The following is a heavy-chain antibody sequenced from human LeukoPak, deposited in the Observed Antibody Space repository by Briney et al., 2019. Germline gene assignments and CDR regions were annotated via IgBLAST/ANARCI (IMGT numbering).Heavy chain of an antibody. CDR2: IYYSGST. J-gene: IGHJ4*02. CDR3: ARGYDSSGYFDY. V-gene: IGHV4-31*03. D-gene: IGHD3-22*01. CDR1: GGSISSGGYY. Sequence: SETLSLTCTVSGGSISSGGYYWSWIRQHPGKGLEWIGYIYYSGSTYYNPSLKSRVTISVDTSKNQFSLKLSSVTAADTAVYYCARGYDSSGYFDYWCQGTLVTVSS.